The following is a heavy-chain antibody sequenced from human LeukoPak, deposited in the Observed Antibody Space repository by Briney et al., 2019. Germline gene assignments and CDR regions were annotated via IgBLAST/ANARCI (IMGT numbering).Heavy chain of an antibody. Sequence: GRSLRLSCAASGFTFDDCAMHWVRQAPGKGLEWVSGISWNSGSIGYADSVKGRFTISRDNAKNSLYLQMNSLRAEDMALYYCAKSTGVNSAPFDPWGQGTLVTVSS. CDR3: AKSTGVNSAPFDP. CDR1: GFTFDDCA. V-gene: IGHV3-9*03. D-gene: IGHD1-1*01. J-gene: IGHJ5*02. CDR2: ISWNSGSI.